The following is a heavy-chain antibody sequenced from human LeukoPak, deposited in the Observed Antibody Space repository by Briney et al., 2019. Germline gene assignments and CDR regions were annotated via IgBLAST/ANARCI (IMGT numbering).Heavy chain of an antibody. CDR1: GGTFSSYA. V-gene: IGHV1-69*01. Sequence: ASVKVSCKASGGTFSSYAISWVRQAPGQGLEWMGGIIPIFGTANYAQKFQGRVTITADESTSTAYMELSSLRSEDTAVYYCARDKLYGDYGTHYFDYWGQGTLVTVSS. D-gene: IGHD4-17*01. CDR2: IIPIFGTA. CDR3: ARDKLYGDYGTHYFDY. J-gene: IGHJ4*02.